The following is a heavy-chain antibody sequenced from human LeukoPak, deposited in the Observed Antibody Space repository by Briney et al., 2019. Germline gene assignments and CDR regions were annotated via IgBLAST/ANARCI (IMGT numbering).Heavy chain of an antibody. CDR2: IWYDGSNK. CDR3: ARDQSSYDFWSGYYKDYYYYGMDV. Sequence: GGSLRLSCAASGFTFSSYGMHWVRQAPGKGLEWVAVIWYDGSNKYYADSVKGRFTISRDNSKNTLYLQMNSLRAEDTAVYYCARDQSSYDFWSGYYKDYYYYGMDVWGQGTTVTVSS. J-gene: IGHJ6*02. CDR1: GFTFSSYG. D-gene: IGHD3-3*01. V-gene: IGHV3-33*08.